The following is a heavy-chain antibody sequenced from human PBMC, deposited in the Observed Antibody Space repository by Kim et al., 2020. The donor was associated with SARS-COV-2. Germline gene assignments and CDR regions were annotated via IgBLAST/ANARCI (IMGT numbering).Heavy chain of an antibody. CDR2: IIPIFGTA. D-gene: IGHD3-10*01. V-gene: IGHV1-69*06. J-gene: IGHJ4*02. CDR1: GGTFSSYA. CDR3: ARAHNPMVRGVYFDY. Sequence: SVKVSCKASGGTFSSYAISWVRQAPGQGLEWMGGIIPIFGTATYAQRFQGRVAISADTSTSTAYMALSSLISEDTAVYYCARAHNPMVRGVYFDYWGQG.